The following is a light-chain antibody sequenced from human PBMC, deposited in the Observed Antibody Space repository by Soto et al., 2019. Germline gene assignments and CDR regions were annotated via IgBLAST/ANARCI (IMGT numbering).Light chain of an antibody. J-gene: IGLJ1*01. CDR2: EVT. CDR3: LSFTSSFTYI. CDR1: SSDVGGYDY. V-gene: IGLV2-14*01. Sequence: QSALTQPASVSGSPGQSITISCTGTSSDVGGYDYVSWYQQHPGKAPKFMIYEVTNRPSGVSHRFSGSKSGNTASLTISGLQAEDEADYYCLSFTSSFTYIFGTGTKVTVL.